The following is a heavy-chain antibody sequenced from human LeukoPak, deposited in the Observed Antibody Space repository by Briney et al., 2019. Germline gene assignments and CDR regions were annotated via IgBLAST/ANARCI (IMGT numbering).Heavy chain of an antibody. CDR3: AGVESPYRAADDY. V-gene: IGHV1-18*04. CDR2: ISAYNGNT. CDR1: GYTFIDYY. D-gene: IGHD3-10*01. Sequence: ASVKVSCKASGYTFIDYYIHWVRQAPGQGLEWMGWISAYNGNTNYAQKLQGRVTMTTDTSTSTAYMELRSLRSDDTAVYYCAGVESPYRAADDYWGQGTLVTVSS. J-gene: IGHJ4*02.